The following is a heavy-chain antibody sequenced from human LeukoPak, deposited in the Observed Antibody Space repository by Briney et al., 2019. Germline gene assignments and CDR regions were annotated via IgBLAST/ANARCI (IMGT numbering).Heavy chain of an antibody. CDR1: GYTFTSYY. Sequence: ASVKVSCKASGYTFTSYYMHWVRQAPGQGLEWMGIINPSGGSTSYAQKFQGRVTMTRDTSTSTVYMELSSLRSEDTAVYYCASHDYSNYDFDYWGQGTLVTVSS. J-gene: IGHJ4*02. V-gene: IGHV1-46*01. CDR2: INPSGGST. CDR3: ASHDYSNYDFDY. D-gene: IGHD4-11*01.